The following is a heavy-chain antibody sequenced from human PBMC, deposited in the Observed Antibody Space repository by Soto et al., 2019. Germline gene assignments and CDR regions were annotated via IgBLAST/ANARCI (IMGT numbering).Heavy chain of an antibody. V-gene: IGHV4-59*08. D-gene: IGHD3-10*01. CDR1: GGSISSYY. CDR2: MSYSGRN. J-gene: IGHJ4*02. CDR3: AMTYGSGSSYFDY. Sequence: SETLSLTCTVSGGSISSYYWSWIRQPPGKGLEWIGYMSYSGRNNYNPSLKSRVTISLDTSKNQFSLKLSSVTAADTAVYYCAMTYGSGSSYFDYWGQGTLVTVSS.